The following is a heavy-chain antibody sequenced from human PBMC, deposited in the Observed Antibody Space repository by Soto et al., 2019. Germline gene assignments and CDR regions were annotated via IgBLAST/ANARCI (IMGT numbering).Heavy chain of an antibody. J-gene: IGHJ4*02. D-gene: IGHD2-15*01. V-gene: IGHV3-48*01. CDR3: ARGVGDCSGGSCYLDS. Sequence: EVQLVESGGGLVQPGGSLRLSCAASGFTFRRYNMNWVRQAPGTGLEWVSYISSSSTTIHYGDSVKGRFPISRDNAKNSLYLQMNSLRAEDTAVYYCARGVGDCSGGSCYLDSWGQGTLVTVSS. CDR2: ISSSSTTI. CDR1: GFTFRRYN.